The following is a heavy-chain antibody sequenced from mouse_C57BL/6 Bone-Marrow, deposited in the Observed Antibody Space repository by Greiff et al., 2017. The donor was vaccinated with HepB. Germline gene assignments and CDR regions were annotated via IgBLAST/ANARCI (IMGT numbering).Heavy chain of an antibody. CDR2: ISYDGSN. Sequence: EVKLVESGPGLVKPSQSLSLTCSVTGYSITSGYYWHWLRQCPGNKLECMGYISYDGSNNYNPSLKNRISITRDTSKNQFFLKLNSVTTEDTATYYCAGGSVDYWGRGTTLTVSS. D-gene: IGHD1-1*02. CDR3: AGGSVDY. CDR1: GYSITSGYY. J-gene: IGHJ2*01. V-gene: IGHV3-6*01.